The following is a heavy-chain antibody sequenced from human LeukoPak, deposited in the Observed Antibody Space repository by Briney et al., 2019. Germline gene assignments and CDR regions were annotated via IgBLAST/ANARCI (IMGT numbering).Heavy chain of an antibody. CDR1: GFTVSSNY. V-gene: IGHV3-53*01. D-gene: IGHD2-8*01. J-gene: IGHJ4*02. CDR2: IYSDGTT. Sequence: PGGSLRLSCIPSGFTVSSNYMSWVRQAPGKGLEWVSVIYSDGTTYYADSVKGRFTISRDNSKNTLYLQMNSLRAEDTAVYYCAKDGDIVLMVYAPTHFDYWGQGTLVTVSS. CDR3: AKDGDIVLMVYAPTHFDY.